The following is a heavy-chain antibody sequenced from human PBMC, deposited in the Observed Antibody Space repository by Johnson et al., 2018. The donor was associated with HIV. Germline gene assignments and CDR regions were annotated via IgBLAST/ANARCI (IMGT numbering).Heavy chain of an antibody. CDR3: ATDIRSGYRDAAFDI. D-gene: IGHD5-12*01. J-gene: IGHJ3*02. V-gene: IGHV3-23*04. Sequence: VQLVESGGGVVQPGRSLRLSCAAPKFTFSSYAMSWVRQAPGKGLEWVSAISGSGGSTYYADSVKGRFTISRDNSKNTLYLQVNSLRAEDTALYYCATDIRSGYRDAAFDIWGRGTMVTVSS. CDR2: ISGSGGST. CDR1: KFTFSSYA.